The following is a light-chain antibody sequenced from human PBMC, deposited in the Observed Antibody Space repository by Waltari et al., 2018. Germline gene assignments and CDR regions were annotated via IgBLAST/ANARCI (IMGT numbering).Light chain of an antibody. J-gene: IGLJ1*01. Sequence: QSALTQPASVSGSPGQSITISCSGTDSDVGAYDVVSWYQQHQGKAPHLIIYEVSNRPSGISNRFSASKSGNTASLTISGLQAEDEADYYCSSYTTSSAPGVFGTGTRVTVL. CDR2: EVS. CDR3: SSYTTSSAPGV. CDR1: DSDVGAYDV. V-gene: IGLV2-14*01.